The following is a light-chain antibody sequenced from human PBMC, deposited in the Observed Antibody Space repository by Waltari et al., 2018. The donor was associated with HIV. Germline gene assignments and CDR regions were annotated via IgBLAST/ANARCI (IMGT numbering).Light chain of an antibody. CDR3: SSSTTTTTLGL. Sequence: QSALTQPASVSGSPGQSITISCTGTTSDVGGDNYVSWYQQHPGKAPKLLIYEVTCRPSGFSNRFSGSKSDSTASLTSSGLQAEDEAEYDCSSSTTTTTLGLFGTGTKVTVL. V-gene: IGLV2-14*03. J-gene: IGLJ1*01. CDR2: EVT. CDR1: TSDVGGDNY.